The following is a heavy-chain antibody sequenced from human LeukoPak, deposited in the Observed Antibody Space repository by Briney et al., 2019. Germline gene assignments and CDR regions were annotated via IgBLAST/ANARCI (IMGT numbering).Heavy chain of an antibody. CDR3: AKFLGATTFIFDY. J-gene: IGHJ4*02. V-gene: IGHV3-23*01. Sequence: GGSLRLSCAASGFTFSSYAMSWVRQAPGEGLEWVSTISGSGGSTYYADSVKSRFTISRDNSKNTLYLQMNSLRAEDTAVYYCAKFLGATTFIFDYWGQGTLVTVSS. CDR2: ISGSGGST. D-gene: IGHD1-26*01. CDR1: GFTFSSYA.